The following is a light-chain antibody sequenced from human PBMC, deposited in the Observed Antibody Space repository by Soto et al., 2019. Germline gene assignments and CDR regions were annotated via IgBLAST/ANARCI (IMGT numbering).Light chain of an antibody. J-gene: IGKJ3*01. Sequence: DIQMTQSPSSLSASVGDRVTITCRASQSISSYLNWYQQKPGKAPKLLIYAASTLQSGVPSRFSGSGSGTDFTLTISSLQPADFATYYCQQAYSLPSTFGPGTKVEIK. CDR2: AAS. CDR1: QSISSY. CDR3: QQAYSLPST. V-gene: IGKV1-39*01.